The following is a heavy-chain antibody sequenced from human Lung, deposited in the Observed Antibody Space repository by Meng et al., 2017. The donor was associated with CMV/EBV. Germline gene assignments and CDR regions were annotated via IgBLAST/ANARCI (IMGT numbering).Heavy chain of an antibody. J-gene: IGHJ4*02. V-gene: IGHV1-2*02. Sequence: ASXXVSXKASGYTFTGHNVHWVRQAPGQGLEWMGWINPNSGVTNYEQKFQGRVTMTRDTSISTAYMELSRLGSDDTAVYHCARVGSSWFSEVDYWVQGTRVTGSS. D-gene: IGHD6-13*01. CDR3: ARVGSSWFSEVDY. CDR1: GYTFTGHN. CDR2: INPNSGVT.